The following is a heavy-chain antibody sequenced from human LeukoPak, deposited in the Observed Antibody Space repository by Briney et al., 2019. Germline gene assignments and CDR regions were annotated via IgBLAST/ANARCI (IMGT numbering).Heavy chain of an antibody. J-gene: IGHJ3*01. D-gene: IGHD5-12*01. CDR3: ARDGYRTSQGAFDL. CDR1: GFTFSSYW. Sequence: GGSLRLSCAASGFTFSSYWMHWVRQAPGKGLVWISRINTDGSNTRYEDTVKGRFTITRDNAKNTLYLQMNSLRAEDTAVYYCARDGYRTSQGAFDLWGQGTMVTVSS. V-gene: IGHV3-74*01. CDR2: INTDGSNT.